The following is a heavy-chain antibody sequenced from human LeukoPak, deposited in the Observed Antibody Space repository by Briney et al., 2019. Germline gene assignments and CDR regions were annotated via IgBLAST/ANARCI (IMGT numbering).Heavy chain of an antibody. CDR1: RFTFSSYE. V-gene: IGHV3-48*03. CDR2: ISSSGSTI. J-gene: IGHJ4*02. CDR3: SRTRNRRYYFHY. D-gene: IGHD1-14*01. Sequence: SGGSLRLSCAASRFTFSSYEMNWVCQAPGKGLEWVSYISSSGSTIYYADSVKGRFTISRDNAKNSLYLQMNSLRAEDTAVYYCSRTRNRRYYFHYWGQGTLVTVSS.